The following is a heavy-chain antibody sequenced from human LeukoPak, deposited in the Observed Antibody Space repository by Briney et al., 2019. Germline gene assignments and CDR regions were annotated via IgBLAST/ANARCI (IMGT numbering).Heavy chain of an antibody. CDR1: GYSFTTYW. Sequence: GESLKISCKGSGYSFTTYWISWVRQMPGKGLEWMGRIDPSDSYTNYSPSFQGHVTVSVDKSISTAYLQWSSLKASDTAMYYCARQGGFYDNRGYNDAFDIWGQGTVVTVSS. CDR2: IDPSDSYT. CDR3: ARQGGFYDNRGYNDAFDI. V-gene: IGHV5-10-1*01. J-gene: IGHJ3*02. D-gene: IGHD3-22*01.